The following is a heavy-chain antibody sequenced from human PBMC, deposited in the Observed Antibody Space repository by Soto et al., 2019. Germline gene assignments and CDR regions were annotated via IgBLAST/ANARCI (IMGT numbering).Heavy chain of an antibody. J-gene: IGHJ3*01. CDR3: TWSLVARDAFDE. Sequence: GGSLRLSCAASVFTFSTSVMSWVRQAPGKGLQWVSSISGSGDRTYYADSVKGRFTVSGDNSKNTLYLDMNTVTADDTALYYCTWSLVARDAFDEWGQGTMVTVSS. D-gene: IGHD5-12*01. V-gene: IGHV3-23*01. CDR1: VFTFSTSV. CDR2: ISGSGDRT.